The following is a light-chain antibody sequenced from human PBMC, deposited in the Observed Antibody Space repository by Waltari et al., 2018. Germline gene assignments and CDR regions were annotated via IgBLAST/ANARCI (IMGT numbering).Light chain of an antibody. CDR1: QSITDW. CDR3: QQYSSHLYT. V-gene: IGKV1-5*03. J-gene: IGKJ2*01. CDR2: KAS. Sequence: DIQLTPSPSTLSASVGDRVTITCRASQSITDWLAWFQQKPGKAPKLLIYKASPLQDGVPSRFSGSGSGTEFTLTISSLQPDDLGTYYCQQYSSHLYTFGQGTKLEIK.